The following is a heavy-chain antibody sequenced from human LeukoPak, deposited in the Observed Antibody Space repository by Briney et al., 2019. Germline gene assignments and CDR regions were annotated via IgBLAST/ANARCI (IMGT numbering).Heavy chain of an antibody. CDR3: ARGRYWSHYYYFDY. J-gene: IGHJ4*02. CDR2: IYYSGSA. V-gene: IGHV4-59*01. CDR1: GGSITSYY. Sequence: SETLSLTCTVSGGSITSYYWSWIRQPPGRGLEWIGYIYYSGSANYNPSLKSRLTISVDTSKNQFSLELSSVTAADTAVYYWARGRYWSHYYYFDYWRQRTLVTVSS. D-gene: IGHD3-3*01.